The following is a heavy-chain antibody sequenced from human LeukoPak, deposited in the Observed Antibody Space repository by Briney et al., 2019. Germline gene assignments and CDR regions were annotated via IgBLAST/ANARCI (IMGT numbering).Heavy chain of an antibody. J-gene: IGHJ4*02. D-gene: IGHD3-10*01. CDR3: ARIIHYYYGSGSYVSD. V-gene: IGHV3-7*01. Sequence: PGGSLRLSCVVSGFTFSRYWMSWVRQTPGKGLAWVANIKQDGTEEYHVDSVEGRFTISRDNAKNSLYLQMNSLRVEDTAVYYCARIIHYYYGSGSYVSDWGQGTLVTVSS. CDR2: IKQDGTEE. CDR1: GFTFSRYW.